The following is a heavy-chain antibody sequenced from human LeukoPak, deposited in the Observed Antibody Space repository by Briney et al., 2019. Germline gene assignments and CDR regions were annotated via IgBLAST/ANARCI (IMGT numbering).Heavy chain of an antibody. D-gene: IGHD2-15*01. CDR3: ARDRLGVVVVAATRYYYYYMDV. V-gene: IGHV4-61*01. CDR1: GGSVSSGSYY. J-gene: IGHJ6*03. CDR2: IYYSGST. Sequence: SETLSLTCTVPGGSVSSGSYYWSWIRQPPGKGREWIGYIYYSGSTNYNPSLKSRVTISVDTSKNQFSLKLSSVTAADTAVYYCARDRLGVVVVAATRYYYYYMDVWGKGTTVTVSS.